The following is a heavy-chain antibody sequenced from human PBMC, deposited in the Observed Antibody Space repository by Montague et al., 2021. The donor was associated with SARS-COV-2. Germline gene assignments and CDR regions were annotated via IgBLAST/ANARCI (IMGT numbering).Heavy chain of an antibody. J-gene: IGHJ4*02. Sequence: SETLSLTCAVSAGSISPSFLRWARQPTGTGLDWTGYIYPSRDTNPNPSLKTRDTFSLDTAKNHFSLRLSSVTAAVTAVYYCARRTDILTGYYDYWGKGPLVTASS. D-gene: IGHD3-9*01. CDR1: AGSISPSF. V-gene: IGHV4-59*01. CDR3: ARRTDILTGYYDY. CDR2: IYPSRDT.